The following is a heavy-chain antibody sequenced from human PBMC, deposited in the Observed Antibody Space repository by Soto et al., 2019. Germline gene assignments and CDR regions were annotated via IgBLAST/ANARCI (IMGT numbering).Heavy chain of an antibody. CDR1: GGTFSSYA. V-gene: IGHV1-69*13. CDR2: IIPIFGTA. J-gene: IGHJ5*02. CDR3: ALSTETTGGGWFDP. D-gene: IGHD4-4*01. Sequence: SVKVSCKASGGTFSSYAISWVRQAPGQGLEWMGGIIPIFGTANYAQKFQGRVTITADESTSTAYMELSSLRSEDTAVYYCALSTETTGGGWFDPGGRETLVTVP.